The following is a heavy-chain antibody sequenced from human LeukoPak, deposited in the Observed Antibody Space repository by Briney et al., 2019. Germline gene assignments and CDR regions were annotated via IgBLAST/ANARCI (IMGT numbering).Heavy chain of an antibody. CDR2: IRSKANSYAT. V-gene: IGHV3-73*01. J-gene: IGHJ4*02. CDR3: TRLMESTYDSSGYDY. Sequence: GGSLRLSCAASGFTFSGSAMHWVRQASGKGLEWVGRIRSKANSYATAYAASVKGRFTVSIDDSKNTAYLQMNSLKTEDTAVYYCTRLMESTYDSSGYDYWGQGTLVTVSS. D-gene: IGHD3-22*01. CDR1: GFTFSGSA.